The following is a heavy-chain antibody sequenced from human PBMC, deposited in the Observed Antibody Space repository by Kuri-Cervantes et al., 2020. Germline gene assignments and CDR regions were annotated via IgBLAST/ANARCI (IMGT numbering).Heavy chain of an antibody. Sequence: SETLSLTCTVSGGSISSYYWSWIRQHPGKGLEWIGYIYYSGSTYYNPSLKSRVTISVDTSKNQFSLKLSSVTAADTAVYYCARARLRFLEGVDYWGQGTLVTVSS. CDR2: IYYSGST. CDR3: ARARLRFLEGVDY. V-gene: IGHV4-59*06. D-gene: IGHD3-3*01. J-gene: IGHJ4*02. CDR1: GGSISSYY.